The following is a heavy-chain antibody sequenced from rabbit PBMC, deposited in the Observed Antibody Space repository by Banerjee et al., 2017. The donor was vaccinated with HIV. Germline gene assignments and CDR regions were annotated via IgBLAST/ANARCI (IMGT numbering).Heavy chain of an antibody. J-gene: IGHJ4*01. CDR3: ARKSNNDGYGYVHKL. D-gene: IGHD6-1*01. CDR2: IYVVSGAT. CDR1: GFSLSNNYV. V-gene: IGHV1S40*01. Sequence: QSLEESGGDLVKPGASLTLTCTASGFSLSNNYVMCWVRQAPGKGLEWIACIYVVSGATYYASWAKGRFTISKTSSTTVTLQMTSLTAADTATYFCARKSNNDGYGYVHKLWGPGTLVTVS.